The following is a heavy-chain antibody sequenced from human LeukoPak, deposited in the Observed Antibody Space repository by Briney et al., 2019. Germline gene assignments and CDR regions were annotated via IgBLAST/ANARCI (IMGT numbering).Heavy chain of an antibody. CDR1: GFMFSSYA. V-gene: IGHV3-23*01. CDR3: AKGCRSANCDEGRCFDP. CDR2: ISGGGSNT. D-gene: IGHD2-2*01. Sequence: PGGSLRLSCAASGFMFSSYAMSWVRQAPGKGLEWVSSISGGGSNTYFADSVKGRFSVSRDNSKNTLYLQMNSLRAEDTATYYCAKGCRSANCDEGRCFDPWGQGTLVIVSS. J-gene: IGHJ5*02.